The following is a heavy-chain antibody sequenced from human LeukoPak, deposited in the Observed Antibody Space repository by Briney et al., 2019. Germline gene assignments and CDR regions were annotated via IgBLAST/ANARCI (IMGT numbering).Heavy chain of an antibody. Sequence: GASVKVSCKASGYIFSDYYMHWVRQAPGQGLEWMGWISAYNGNTNYAQKLQGRVTMTTDTSTSTAYMELRSLRSDDTAVYYCARDAVVPAVHSWFDPWGQGTLVTVSS. CDR2: ISAYNGNT. CDR1: GYIFSDYY. CDR3: ARDAVVPAVHSWFDP. V-gene: IGHV1-18*04. J-gene: IGHJ5*02. D-gene: IGHD2-2*01.